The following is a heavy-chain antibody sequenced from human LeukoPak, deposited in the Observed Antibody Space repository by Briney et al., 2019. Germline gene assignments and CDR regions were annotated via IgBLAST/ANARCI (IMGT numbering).Heavy chain of an antibody. CDR3: ARGASGDTIIGSGAFDI. CDR2: INHSGST. J-gene: IGHJ3*02. Sequence: SETLSLTCAVYGGSFSGYYWSWIRQPPGKGLEWIGEINHSGSTNYNPSLKSRVTISVDTSKNQFSLKLSSVTAADTAVYYCARGASGDTIIGSGAFDIWGQGTMVTVSS. D-gene: IGHD2-15*01. CDR1: GGSFSGYY. V-gene: IGHV4-34*01.